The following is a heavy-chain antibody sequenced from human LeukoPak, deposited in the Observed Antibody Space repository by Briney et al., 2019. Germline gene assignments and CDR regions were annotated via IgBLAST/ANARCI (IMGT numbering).Heavy chain of an antibody. D-gene: IGHD1-26*01. J-gene: IGHJ4*02. Sequence: QAGGSPRLSCAASGSIFSDYWMHWVRQAPGKGLVWVSRINTDGGFTRYADSVQGRFIISRDTAKNTLFLQMNSLRAEDTAVYYCAREAKVGGALQYWGQGILVTVSS. CDR2: INTDGGFT. CDR1: GSIFSDYW. V-gene: IGHV3-74*01. CDR3: AREAKVGGALQY.